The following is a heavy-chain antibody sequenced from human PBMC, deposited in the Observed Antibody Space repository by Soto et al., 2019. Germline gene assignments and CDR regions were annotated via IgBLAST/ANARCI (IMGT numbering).Heavy chain of an antibody. V-gene: IGHV3-7*03. CDR3: ARFRLIRYFDWYYYYYYMDV. J-gene: IGHJ6*03. Sequence: GGSLRLSCAASGFTFSSYWMSWVRQAPGKGLEWVANIKQDGSEKYYVDSVKGRFTISRDNAKNSLYLQMNSLRAEDTAVYYCARFRLIRYFDWYYYYYYMDVWGKGTTVTVSS. CDR1: GFTFSSYW. D-gene: IGHD3-9*01. CDR2: IKQDGSEK.